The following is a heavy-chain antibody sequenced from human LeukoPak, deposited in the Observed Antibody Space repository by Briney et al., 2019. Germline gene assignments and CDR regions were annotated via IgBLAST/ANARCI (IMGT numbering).Heavy chain of an antibody. Sequence: SGGSLRLSCAASGFTFNSAWMSWVRQAPGKGLEWVGRIKSKTDGGTRDFAAPVKGRFTISRDDSTNTLYLQMNSLKTEDTAIYYCTAGTGTSDFDYWGQGTLVTVSS. CDR3: TAGTGTSDFDY. V-gene: IGHV3-15*01. J-gene: IGHJ4*02. CDR2: IKSKTDGGTR. D-gene: IGHD1-7*01. CDR1: GFTFNSAW.